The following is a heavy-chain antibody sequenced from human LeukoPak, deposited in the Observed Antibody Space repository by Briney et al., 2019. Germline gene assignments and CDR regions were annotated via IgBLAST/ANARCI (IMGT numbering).Heavy chain of an antibody. CDR3: ARGKFDDILTGSGYFDY. Sequence: PSETLSLTCTVSGGSISSSSYYWGWIRQPPGKGLEWIGSIYYSGSTYYNPSLKSRVTISVDTSKNQFSLKLSSVTAADTAVYYCARGKFDDILTGSGYFDYWGQGTLVTVSS. CDR2: IYYSGST. J-gene: IGHJ4*02. CDR1: GGSISSSSYY. V-gene: IGHV4-39*07. D-gene: IGHD3-9*01.